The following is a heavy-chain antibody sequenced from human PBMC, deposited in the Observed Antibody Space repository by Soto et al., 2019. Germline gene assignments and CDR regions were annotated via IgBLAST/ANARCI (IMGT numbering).Heavy chain of an antibody. CDR2: ISAHNGNT. V-gene: IGHV1-18*01. D-gene: IGHD1-1*01. CDR1: GYGFTTYG. Sequence: QVHLVQSGAEVKKPGASVKVSCKGSGYGFTTYGITWVRQAPGQGLEWMAWISAHNGNTNYAQKLHGRAQESRDTPTSTAYMELRRKRWDDTAVYDGESGRNGDYWGQGPLVTVSS. CDR3: ESGRNGDY. J-gene: IGHJ4*02.